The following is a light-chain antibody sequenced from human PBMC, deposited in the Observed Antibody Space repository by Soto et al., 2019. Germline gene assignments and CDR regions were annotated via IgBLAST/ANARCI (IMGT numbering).Light chain of an antibody. CDR3: QQRSNWPPYT. Sequence: EIVLTQSPATLSLSPGERATLSCRASQSVSSYLAWYQQKPGQAPRLLIYDASNRATGIPARFGGSGSGTDFPLTISSLVPEDFGVYYCQQRSNWPPYTFGQGTKLEIK. CDR1: QSVSSY. J-gene: IGKJ2*01. CDR2: DAS. V-gene: IGKV3-11*01.